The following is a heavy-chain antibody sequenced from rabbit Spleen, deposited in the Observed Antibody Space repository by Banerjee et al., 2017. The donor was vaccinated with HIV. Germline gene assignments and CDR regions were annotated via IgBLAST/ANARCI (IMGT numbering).Heavy chain of an antibody. CDR1: GFSFSGSHY. CDR3: ARHAYIYGYGGYA. D-gene: IGHD6-1*01. CDR2: IYAGSSGTT. V-gene: IGHV1S40*01. Sequence: QSLEESGGDLVKPGASLTLTCTASGFSFSGSHYMCWVRQAPGKGLEWIACIYAGSSGTTYYTSWAKGRFTISKTSSTTVTLQMTSLTAADTATYFCARHAYIYGYGGYAWGPGTLVTVS. J-gene: IGHJ2*01.